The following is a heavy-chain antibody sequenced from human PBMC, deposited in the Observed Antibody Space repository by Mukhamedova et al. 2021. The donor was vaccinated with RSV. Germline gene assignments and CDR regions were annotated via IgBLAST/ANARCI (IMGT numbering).Heavy chain of an antibody. J-gene: IGHJ3*02. CDR3: ARDYYYDSSGYYDAFDI. D-gene: IGHD3-22*01. V-gene: IGHV3-53*05. CDR2: IYSGGST. Sequence: GLEWVSVIYSGGSTYYTDSVKRRFTISRDNSKNTLYLQMNSLRAEDTAVYYCARDYYYDSSGYYDAFDIWGQGTMVTVSS.